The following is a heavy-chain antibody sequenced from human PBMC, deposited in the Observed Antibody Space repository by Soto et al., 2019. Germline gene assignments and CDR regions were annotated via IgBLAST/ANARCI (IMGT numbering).Heavy chain of an antibody. D-gene: IGHD4-4*01. CDR1: GNSISGTSSF. CDR2: VYYTGST. CDR3: TRRVRSTGLLDY. Sequence: PSETLSLTCTVSGNSISGTSSFWAWIRQPPGKNLEWIGSVYYTGSTYYNSSLKSRVSISIDTSKNQFSLSLNSVTAADTAVYHCTRRVRSTGLLDYWGQGALVTVSS. V-gene: IGHV4-39*01. J-gene: IGHJ4*02.